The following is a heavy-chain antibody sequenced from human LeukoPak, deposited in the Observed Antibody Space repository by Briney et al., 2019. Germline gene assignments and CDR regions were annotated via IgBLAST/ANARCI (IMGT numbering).Heavy chain of an antibody. CDR2: ISAYNGNT. Sequence: GASVKVSCKASGYTFTSCGISWVRQAPGQGLEWMGWISAYNGNTNYAQKLQGRVTMTTDTSTSTAYMELRSLRSDDTAVYYCARDWKDYGDYAEPHYWGQGTLVTVSS. J-gene: IGHJ4*02. V-gene: IGHV1-18*01. D-gene: IGHD4-17*01. CDR3: ARDWKDYGDYAEPHY. CDR1: GYTFTSCG.